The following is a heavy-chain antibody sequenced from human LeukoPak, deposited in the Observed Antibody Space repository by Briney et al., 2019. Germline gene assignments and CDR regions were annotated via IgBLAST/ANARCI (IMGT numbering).Heavy chain of an antibody. V-gene: IGHV3-48*03. Sequence: GRSPRLSCVPSGLTFSSYVMNWVRSSPPKGLEWVSYISGSGTTMYYADSVKGRFTISRDNAKNPLYLQMNSLRAEDTAIYYCARSVQWLPYWGQGTLVTVSS. J-gene: IGHJ4*02. CDR1: GLTFSSYV. CDR2: ISGSGTTM. D-gene: IGHD6-19*01. CDR3: ARSVQWLPY.